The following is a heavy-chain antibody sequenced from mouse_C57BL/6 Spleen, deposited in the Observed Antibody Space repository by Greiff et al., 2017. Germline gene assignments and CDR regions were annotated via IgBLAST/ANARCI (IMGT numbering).Heavy chain of an antibody. D-gene: IGHD3-3*01. J-gene: IGHJ2*01. V-gene: IGHV5-17*01. Sequence: EVKLVESGGGLVKPGGSLKLSCAASGFTFSDYGMHWVRQAPEKGLEWVAYISSGSSTIYYADTVKGRVTISRDNAKNTLFLQMTSLRSENTAMYYCARLGLGDSPDYWGPGTTLTVSS. CDR2: ISSGSSTI. CDR1: GFTFSDYG. CDR3: ARLGLGDSPDY.